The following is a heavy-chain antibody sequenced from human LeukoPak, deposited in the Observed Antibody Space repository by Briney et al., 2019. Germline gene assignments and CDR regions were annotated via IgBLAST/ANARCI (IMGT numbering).Heavy chain of an antibody. V-gene: IGHV1-24*01. CDR1: GYTLTELS. D-gene: IGHD3-22*01. Sequence: ASVKVSCKVSGYTLTELSMHWVRQAPGKGLEWMGGFDPEDGETIYAQKFQGRVTITADESTSTAYMELSSLRPEDTAVYYCARGRYDSSGYTKRSFDYWGQGTLVTVSS. CDR3: ARGRYDSSGYTKRSFDY. J-gene: IGHJ4*02. CDR2: FDPEDGET.